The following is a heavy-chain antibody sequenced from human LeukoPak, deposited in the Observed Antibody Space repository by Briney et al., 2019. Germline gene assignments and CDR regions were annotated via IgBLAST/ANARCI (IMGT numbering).Heavy chain of an antibody. Sequence: GGSLRLSCAASGFTFSSYWMSRVRQAPGKGLEWVANIKQDGSEKYYVDSVMGRFTISRDNAKNSLYLQMNSLRAEDTAVYYCARTDGSGSYYFDYWGQGTLVTVSS. CDR2: IKQDGSEK. V-gene: IGHV3-7*01. CDR1: GFTFSSYW. J-gene: IGHJ4*02. D-gene: IGHD3-10*01. CDR3: ARTDGSGSYYFDY.